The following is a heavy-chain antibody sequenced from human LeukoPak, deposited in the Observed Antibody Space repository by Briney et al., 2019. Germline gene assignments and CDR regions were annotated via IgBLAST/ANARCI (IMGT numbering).Heavy chain of an antibody. CDR1: GGSVSSYY. D-gene: IGHD6-6*01. CDR2: IYYSGST. Sequence: SETLSLTCTVSGGSVSSYYWSWIRQPPGKGLEWIGYIYYSGSTNYNPSLKSRVTISVDTSKNQFSLKLSSVTAADTAVYYCARGSASYYFDYWGQGTLVTVSS. V-gene: IGHV4-59*02. J-gene: IGHJ4*02. CDR3: ARGSASYYFDY.